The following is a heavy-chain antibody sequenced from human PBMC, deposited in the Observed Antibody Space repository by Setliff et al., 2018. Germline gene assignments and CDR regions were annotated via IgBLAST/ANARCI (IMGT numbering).Heavy chain of an antibody. V-gene: IGHV4-59*01. CDR1: GGSISPYF. CDR3: VRDRTAYSYGLDV. D-gene: IGHD5-18*01. J-gene: IGHJ6*02. Sequence: LSLTCTVSGGSISPYFWSRIRQPPGKGLEWIGYIYHNGNTNFNPSLKTRLTMSVDTSKNQFALNLRSVTAADTAVYYCVRDRTAYSYGLDVWGQGTTVTVSS. CDR2: IYHNGNT.